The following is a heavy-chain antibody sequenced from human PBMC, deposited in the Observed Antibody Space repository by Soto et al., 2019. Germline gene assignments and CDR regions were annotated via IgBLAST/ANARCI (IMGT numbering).Heavy chain of an antibody. V-gene: IGHV3-15*01. Sequence: EVQLVESGGGLVKPGGSLRLSCAASGFTINDAGMTWVRQAPGKRLEWVGRIQSKAAGGTTHYAAPVRGRFTVSTDDSKNTLYLEMKSLKTDDTVVYYCVRGLNWNDNYWGQGTLVTVSS. D-gene: IGHD1-20*01. CDR1: GFTINDAG. CDR3: VRGLNWNDNY. CDR2: IQSKAAGGTT. J-gene: IGHJ4*02.